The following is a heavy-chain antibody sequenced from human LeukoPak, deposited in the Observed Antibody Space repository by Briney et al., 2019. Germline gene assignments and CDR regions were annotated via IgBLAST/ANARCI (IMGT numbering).Heavy chain of an antibody. Sequence: GASVKVSCKASGYTFTSYDINWVRQATGQGLEWVGWMNPNSGNTGYAQKFQGRVTITRNTSISTAYMELSRLRSDDTAVYYCARVPSIAAASDYWGQGTLVTVSS. CDR1: GYTFTSYD. D-gene: IGHD6-13*01. V-gene: IGHV1-8*03. CDR2: MNPNSGNT. CDR3: ARVPSIAAASDY. J-gene: IGHJ4*02.